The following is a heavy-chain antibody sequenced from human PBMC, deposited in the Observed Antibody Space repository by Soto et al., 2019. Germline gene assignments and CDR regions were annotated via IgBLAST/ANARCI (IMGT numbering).Heavy chain of an antibody. V-gene: IGHV3-23*01. CDR3: ASPPQSYGDYRINWYFDL. Sequence: EVHLLESGGGLVQPGGSLRLSCAASGFSFSSYAMNWVRQAPGKGLEWVSVISDSGDRTYYADSVKGRFTISRDNSKNTLYLQMNSLRAEDTAVYYCASPPQSYGDYRINWYFDLWGRGTLVTVSS. J-gene: IGHJ2*01. CDR2: ISDSGDRT. CDR1: GFSFSSYA. D-gene: IGHD4-17*01.